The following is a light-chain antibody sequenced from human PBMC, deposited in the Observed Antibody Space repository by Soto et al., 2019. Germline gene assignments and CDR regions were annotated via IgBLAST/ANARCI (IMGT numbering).Light chain of an antibody. V-gene: IGKV1-13*02. Sequence: AIQMTQSPPSLSASVGDRVTITCRASQGIRYNLGWYQQRPGKAPKLLIYDASSLESGVPSRFSGSGSGTEFTLTISSLQPDDFATYYCQQYNSYSWTFGQGTKVDIK. CDR1: QGIRYN. CDR2: DAS. J-gene: IGKJ1*01. CDR3: QQYNSYSWT.